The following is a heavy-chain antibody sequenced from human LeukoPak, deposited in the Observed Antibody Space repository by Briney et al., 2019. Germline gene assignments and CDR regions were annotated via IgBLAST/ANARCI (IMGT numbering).Heavy chain of an antibody. CDR1: GGSISSGGYY. J-gene: IGHJ5*02. CDR2: IYYSGST. Sequence: SETLSLTCTVSGGSISSGGYYWSWIRQNPGKGLEWIGYIYYSGSTYYNPSLKSRVTISVDTSKNQFSLKLSSVTAADTAVYYCARVPGNWFDPWGQGTLVTVSS. V-gene: IGHV4-31*03. CDR3: ARVPGNWFDP.